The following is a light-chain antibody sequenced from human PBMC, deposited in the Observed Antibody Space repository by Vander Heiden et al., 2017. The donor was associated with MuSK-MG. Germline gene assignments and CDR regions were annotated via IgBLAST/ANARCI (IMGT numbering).Light chain of an antibody. CDR3: QSYDSSLSGSRV. CDR2: GNS. V-gene: IGLV1-40*01. Sequence: QSVLTPPPSVSAAPGHRVTISCTGSSSNIGAGYVVHWYQQHPGTAPKLLIYGNSDRPSGVPDRFSGSKSGSSASLAITGLQAEDEADYYCQSYDSSLSGSRVFGRGTKLTVL. J-gene: IGLJ3*02. CDR1: SSNIGAGYV.